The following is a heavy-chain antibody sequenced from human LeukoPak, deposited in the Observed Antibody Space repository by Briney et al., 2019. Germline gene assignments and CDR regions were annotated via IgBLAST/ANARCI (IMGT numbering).Heavy chain of an antibody. D-gene: IGHD2-8*01. J-gene: IGHJ3*02. CDR1: GGSISISSYY. CDR2: VFYSGKT. V-gene: IGHV4-61*01. CDR3: ARDTNLRDSFDI. Sequence: PSETLSLTCTVSGGSISISSYYWSWIRQSPGKGLEWIGYVFYSGKTYYSPPLRSRVSMSVDTSKNQFSLKVTSVTAADTAVYYCARDTNLRDSFDIWGQGTMVTVSS.